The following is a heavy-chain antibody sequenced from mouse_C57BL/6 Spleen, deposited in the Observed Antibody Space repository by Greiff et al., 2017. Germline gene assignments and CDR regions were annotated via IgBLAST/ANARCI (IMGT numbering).Heavy chain of an antibody. CDR3: ALYFVYAWFAY. CDR2: INPNNGGT. J-gene: IGHJ3*01. CDR1: GYTFTDYY. V-gene: IGHV1-26*01. D-gene: IGHD2-2*01. Sequence: EVQLQQSGPELVKPGASVKISCKASGYTFTDYYMNWVKQSHGKSLEWIGDINPNNGGTSYNQKFKGKATLTVDKSSSAAYMELRILTSEDSAFYYCALYFVYAWFAYWGQGTLVTVSA.